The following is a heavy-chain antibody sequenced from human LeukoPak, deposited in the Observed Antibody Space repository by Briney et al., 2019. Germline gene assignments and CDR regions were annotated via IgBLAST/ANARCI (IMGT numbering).Heavy chain of an antibody. CDR1: GGTFSRYA. J-gene: IGHJ6*03. V-gene: IGHV1-69*05. D-gene: IGHD2-15*01. Sequence: SVKVSCKASGGTFSRYAISWVRQAPGQGLEWMGGIIPIFGTANYAQKFQGRVTITTDESTSTAYMELSSLRSEDTAVYYCAREGGWGYYMDVWGKGTTVTVSS. CDR3: AREGGWGYYMDV. CDR2: IIPIFGTA.